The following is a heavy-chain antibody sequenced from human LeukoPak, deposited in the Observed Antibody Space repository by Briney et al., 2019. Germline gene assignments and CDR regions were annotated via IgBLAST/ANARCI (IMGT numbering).Heavy chain of an antibody. V-gene: IGHV3-9*01. CDR3: ARGNYYGSGCDF. D-gene: IGHD3-10*01. CDR2: ISWNSGSI. J-gene: IGHJ4*02. CDR1: GFTFDDYA. Sequence: GGSLRLSCAASGFTFDDYAMHWVRQAPGKGLEWVSGISWNSGSIGYADFVKGRFTISRDNSKNTLFLQMNSLRAEDTAVYYCARGNYYGSGCDFWGQGSLVTVSS.